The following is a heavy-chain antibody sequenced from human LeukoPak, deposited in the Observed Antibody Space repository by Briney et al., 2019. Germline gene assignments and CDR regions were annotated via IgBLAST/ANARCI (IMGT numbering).Heavy chain of an antibody. D-gene: IGHD4-17*01. CDR2: ISSSSSYI. J-gene: IGHJ4*02. CDR3: ARDRGDDDYGDCSY. Sequence: PGGSLRLSCAASGFSVSNTYMSWVRQAPGKGLEWVSSISSSSSYIYYADSVKGRFTISRDNAKNSLYLQMNSLRAEDTAVYYCARDRGDDDYGDCSYWGQGTLVTVSS. V-gene: IGHV3-21*01. CDR1: GFSVSNTY.